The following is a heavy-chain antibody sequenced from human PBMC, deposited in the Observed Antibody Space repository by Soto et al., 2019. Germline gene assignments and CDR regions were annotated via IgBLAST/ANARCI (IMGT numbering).Heavy chain of an antibody. CDR1: GGSISSYY. CDR3: ARSSGYSSSRFDY. CDR2: IYYSGST. V-gene: IGHV4-59*01. Sequence: SETLSLTCTVSGGSISSYYWSWIRQPPGKGLEWIGYIYYSGSTNYNPSLKSRVTISVDTSKNQFSLKLSSVTAADTAVYYCARSSGYSSSRFDYWGQGILVTVSS. J-gene: IGHJ4*02. D-gene: IGHD6-13*01.